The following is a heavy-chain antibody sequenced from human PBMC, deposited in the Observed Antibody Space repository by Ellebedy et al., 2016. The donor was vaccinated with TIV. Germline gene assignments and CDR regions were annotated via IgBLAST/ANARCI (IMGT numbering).Heavy chain of an antibody. CDR3: AATKPHLAAAGWFDP. D-gene: IGHD6-13*01. J-gene: IGHJ5*02. Sequence: PGGSLRLSCAASGFTFSTYPMNWVRQAPGKGLEWVSIISANGGTTYYADSVKGRFTISRDNAKNTLYLQMNSLRAEDTAVYYCAATKPHLAAAGWFDPWGQGTLVTVSS. CDR1: GFTFSTYP. CDR2: ISANGGTT. V-gene: IGHV3-23*01.